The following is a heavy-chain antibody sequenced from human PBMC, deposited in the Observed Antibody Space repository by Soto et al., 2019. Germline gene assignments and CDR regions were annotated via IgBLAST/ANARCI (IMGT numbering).Heavy chain of an antibody. V-gene: IGHV1-2*03. J-gene: IGHJ4*02. CDR3: ARGKGMVRGVPGDY. Sequence: LGASVKVSCKASGYTFTGYYMHWVRQAPGQGLEWMGWINPNSGGTNYAQKFQGRVTMTRDTSISTAYMELSRLRSDDTAVYYCARGKGMVRGVPGDYWGQGTLVTVSS. CDR2: INPNSGGT. CDR1: GYTFTGYY. D-gene: IGHD3-10*01.